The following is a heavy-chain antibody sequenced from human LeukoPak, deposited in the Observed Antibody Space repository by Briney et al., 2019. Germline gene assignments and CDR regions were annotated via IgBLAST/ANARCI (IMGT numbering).Heavy chain of an antibody. CDR2: INPNSGGT. V-gene: IGHV1-2*02. D-gene: IGHD6-19*01. CDR1: GYTFTGYY. J-gene: IGHJ5*02. Sequence: ASVKVSCKASGYTFTGYYMHWVRQAPGQGLEWMGWINPNSGGTNYAQKFQGRVTMTTDTSTSTAYMELRSLRSDDTAVYYCARVSSGSGWSNWFDPWGQGTLVTVSS. CDR3: ARVSSGSGWSNWFDP.